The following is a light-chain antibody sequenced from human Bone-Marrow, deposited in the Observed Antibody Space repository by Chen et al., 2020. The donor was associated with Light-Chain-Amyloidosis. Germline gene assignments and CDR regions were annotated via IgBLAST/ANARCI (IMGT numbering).Light chain of an antibody. Sequence: EIVLTQSPGTLSLSPGEGANLSCRASQTISSNYLTWYQQKFGQAPRLLIYGSSSRATGIPDRFTGSGSGTDFTLTINILEPEDFAMYYCQQYGTSPLTLGGGTKVEIK. V-gene: IGKV3-20*01. CDR1: QTISSNY. J-gene: IGKJ4*01. CDR2: GSS. CDR3: QQYGTSPLT.